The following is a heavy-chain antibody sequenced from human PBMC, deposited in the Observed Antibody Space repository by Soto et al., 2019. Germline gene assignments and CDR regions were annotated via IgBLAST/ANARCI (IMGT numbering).Heavy chain of an antibody. J-gene: IGHJ4*02. D-gene: IGHD6-13*01. V-gene: IGHV3-30-3*01. CDR2: ISYDGSNK. CDR3: ARRLNRIAAAGTGVDY. CDR1: GFTFSSYA. Sequence: PGGSLRLSCAASGFTFSSYAMHWVRQAPGKGLEWVAVISYDGSNKYYADSVKGRFTISRDNSKNTLYLQMNSLRAEDTAVYYCARRLNRIAAAGTGVDYWGQGTLVTVSS.